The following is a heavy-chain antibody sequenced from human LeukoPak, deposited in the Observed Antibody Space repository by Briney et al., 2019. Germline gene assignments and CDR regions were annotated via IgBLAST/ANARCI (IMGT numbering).Heavy chain of an antibody. V-gene: IGHV3-23*01. J-gene: IGHJ4*02. CDR3: AKWGGISPWELDY. D-gene: IGHD4-23*01. Sequence: GGSLRLSCAASGFAFSSYTMNWVRQAPGRGLEWVSAISASGFTTYYTDSLKGRFTISRDNSKNTLYLQINSLRAEDTAVYYCAKWGGISPWELDYWGQGTLVAVSS. CDR1: GFAFSSYT. CDR2: ISASGFTT.